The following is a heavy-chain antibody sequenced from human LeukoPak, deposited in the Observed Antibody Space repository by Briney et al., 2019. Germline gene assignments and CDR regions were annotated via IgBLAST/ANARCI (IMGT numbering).Heavy chain of an antibody. CDR2: INTDGTVT. CDR3: ATKQWLAPPPDS. CDR1: GFTFTKYW. V-gene: IGHV3-74*01. Sequence: GGSLRLSCAASGFTFTKYWMLWVRQAPGKGLEIVSRINTDGTVTTYADSVKGRFTVSRDNADNTMFLQMNSVRDEDTAVYYCATKQWLAPPPDSWGQGTPVTVSS. D-gene: IGHD6-19*01. J-gene: IGHJ4*02.